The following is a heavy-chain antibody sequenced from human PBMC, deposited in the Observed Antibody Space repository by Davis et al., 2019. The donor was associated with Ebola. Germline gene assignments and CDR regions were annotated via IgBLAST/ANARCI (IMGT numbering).Heavy chain of an antibody. CDR3: ARARITGTRRFYYYYGMDV. J-gene: IGHJ6*02. CDR2: IKSKTAGGTT. V-gene: IGHV3-15*07. Sequence: GESLKISCAASGFTFSNAWMNWVRQAPGKGLEWVGRIKSKTAGGTTDYAAPVKGRFTISRDDSKNTLYLQMNSLRAEDTAVYYCARARITGTRRFYYYYGMDVWGQGTTVTVSS. D-gene: IGHD1-20*01. CDR1: GFTFSNAW.